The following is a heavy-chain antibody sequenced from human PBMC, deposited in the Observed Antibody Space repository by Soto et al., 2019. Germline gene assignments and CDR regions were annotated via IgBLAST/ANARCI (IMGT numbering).Heavy chain of an antibody. Sequence: QVQLVQSGAEEKKPGASVKVSCKASGYTFTGYAMHWVRHAPGQRLEWMGWINAGNGNTKYSQKFQGRVTITRDTSASTAYMELSSLRSEDTAVYYCARAVAVASDFDYWGQGTLVTVSS. CDR3: ARAVAVASDFDY. J-gene: IGHJ4*02. CDR1: GYTFTGYA. CDR2: INAGNGNT. V-gene: IGHV1-3*05. D-gene: IGHD6-19*01.